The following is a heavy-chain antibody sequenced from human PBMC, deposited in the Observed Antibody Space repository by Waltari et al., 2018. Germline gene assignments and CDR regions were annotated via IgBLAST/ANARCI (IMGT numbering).Heavy chain of an antibody. Sequence: QVQLQQWGAGLLKPSETLSLTCAVYGGSFSGYYWSWIRQPPGKGLAWIGEINQSGSTNYNPSLKGRVTIAVDTSRNQFSLKLSSVTAADTAVYDCARGLPTIFGVVRFAFDIWGQGTMVTVSS. CDR3: ARGLPTIFGVVRFAFDI. D-gene: IGHD3-3*01. CDR2: INQSGST. CDR1: GGSFSGYY. J-gene: IGHJ3*02. V-gene: IGHV4-34*01.